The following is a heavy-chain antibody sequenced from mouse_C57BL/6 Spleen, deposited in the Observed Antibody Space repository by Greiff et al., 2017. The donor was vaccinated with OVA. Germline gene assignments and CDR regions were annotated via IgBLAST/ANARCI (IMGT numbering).Heavy chain of an antibody. CDR2: ISSGSSTI. D-gene: IGHD1-1*01. J-gene: IGHJ2*01. CDR3: ARCYYGSSPDY. Sequence: EVKLMESGGGLVKPGGSLKLSCAASGFTFSDYGMHWVRQAPEKGLEWVAYISSGSSTIYYAATVKGRFTISRDHAKNTLFLQMTSLRSEDTAMYYCARCYYGSSPDYWGQGTTLTVSS. CDR1: GFTFSDYG. V-gene: IGHV5-17*01.